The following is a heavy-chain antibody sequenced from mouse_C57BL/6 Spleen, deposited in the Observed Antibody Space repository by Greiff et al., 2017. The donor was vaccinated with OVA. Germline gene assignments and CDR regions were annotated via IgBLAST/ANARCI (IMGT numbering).Heavy chain of an antibody. J-gene: IGHJ1*03. D-gene: IGHD1-1*01. Sequence: QVQLQQSGAELMKPGASVKLPCKATGYTFTGYWIEWVKQRPGHGLEWIGEILPGSGSTNYNEKFKSKATLTVDTSSSTAYMQLSSLTSEDSAVYYCARRVYGSSYGYFDVWGTGTTVTVSS. CDR1: GYTFTGYW. V-gene: IGHV1-9*01. CDR3: ARRVYGSSYGYFDV. CDR2: ILPGSGST.